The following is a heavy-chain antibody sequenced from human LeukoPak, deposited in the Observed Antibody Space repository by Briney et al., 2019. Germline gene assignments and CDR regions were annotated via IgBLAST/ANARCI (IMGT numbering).Heavy chain of an antibody. CDR2: IIPILGIT. J-gene: IGHJ4*02. V-gene: IGHV1-69*04. CDR3: ARAPVAGRDFDY. D-gene: IGHD6-19*01. Sequence: SVKVSCKASGYTFTSYGISWVQQAPGQGLEWMGRIIPILGITTYAQKFQGRVTITADKSTSTAYMELSSLRSDDTAVYYCARAPVAGRDFDYWGQGTLVTVSS. CDR1: GYTFTSYG.